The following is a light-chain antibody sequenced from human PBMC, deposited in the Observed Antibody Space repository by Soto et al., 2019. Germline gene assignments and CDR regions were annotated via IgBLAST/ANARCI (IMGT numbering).Light chain of an antibody. Sequence: QSVLTQPPSVSGAPEQTVTISCTGSSSNIGARYEVHWYQQLPGTAPKLLIYEDIKRPSGVPDRFSGSKSGASASLAITGLLSEDEAEYYCQSYDSSLSAVVFGGGTKLTVL. CDR1: SSNIGARYE. CDR3: QSYDSSLSAVV. J-gene: IGLJ2*01. V-gene: IGLV1-40*01. CDR2: EDI.